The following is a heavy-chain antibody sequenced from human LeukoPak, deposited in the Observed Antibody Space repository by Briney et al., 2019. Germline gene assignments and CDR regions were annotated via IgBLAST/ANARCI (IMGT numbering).Heavy chain of an antibody. CDR2: IYTSGST. CDR1: GSSISSYY. V-gene: IGHV4-4*07. CDR3: ARDLYNWFDP. Sequence: SETLSLTCTVSGSSISSYYCSWIRQPAGKGLEWIGRIYTSGSTNYNPSLKSRVTMSVDSSKNQFSLKLSSVTAADTAVYYCARDLYNWFDPWGQGTLVTVSS. D-gene: IGHD2/OR15-2a*01. J-gene: IGHJ5*02.